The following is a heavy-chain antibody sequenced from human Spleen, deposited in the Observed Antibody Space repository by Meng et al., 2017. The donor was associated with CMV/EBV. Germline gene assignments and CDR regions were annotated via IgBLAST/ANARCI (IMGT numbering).Heavy chain of an antibody. V-gene: IGHV1-46*01. D-gene: IGHD3-10*01. CDR1: GYTFTSYY. CDR2: INPSGGST. J-gene: IGHJ3*02. Sequence: ASVKVSCKASGYTFTSYYMHWVRQAPGQGLEWMGIINPSGGSTSYAQKFQGRVTMTRDTSTSTVYMELSSLRSDDTAVYYCARGVTMVRGVYDAFDIWGQGTMVTVSS. CDR3: ARGVTMVRGVYDAFDI.